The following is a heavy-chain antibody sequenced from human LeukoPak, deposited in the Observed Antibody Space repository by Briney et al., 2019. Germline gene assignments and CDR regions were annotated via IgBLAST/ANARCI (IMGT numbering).Heavy chain of an antibody. V-gene: IGHV4-59*08. D-gene: IGHD2-2*01. CDR2: IYYSGST. J-gene: IGHJ3*02. CDR1: GGSISSYY. CDR3: ARRPGLLLSVDAFDI. Sequence: PSETLSLTCTVSGGSISSYYWSWIRQPPGKGLEWIGYIYYSGSTNYNPSLKSRVTISVDTSKNQFSLKLSSVTAADTAVYYCARRPGLLLSVDAFDIWGRGTMVTVSS.